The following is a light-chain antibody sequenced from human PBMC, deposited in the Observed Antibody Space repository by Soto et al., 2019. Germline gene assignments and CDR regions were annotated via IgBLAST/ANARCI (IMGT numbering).Light chain of an antibody. Sequence: EIVWTHSPATLSLSPGERATLSCRASQSVSSYLAWYQQKPGQAPRLLIYDASNRATGIPARFSGSGSGTDFALTISSLEHEDFADYYCQQRSNWPATCGGGTKVEIK. CDR1: QSVSSY. CDR3: QQRSNWPAT. J-gene: IGKJ4*01. CDR2: DAS. V-gene: IGKV3-11*01.